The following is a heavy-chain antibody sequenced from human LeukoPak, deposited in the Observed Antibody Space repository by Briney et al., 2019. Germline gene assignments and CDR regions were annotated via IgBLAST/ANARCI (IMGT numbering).Heavy chain of an antibody. Sequence: SGPTLVKPTQTLTLTCTFSGFSLSTSGVGVGWIRQPPGKALEWLALIYWNDDKRYSPSLKSRLTITRDTSKNQVVLTMTNMDPVDTATYYCVKRTRGWFDPWGQGTLVTVSS. CDR1: GFSLSTSGVG. D-gene: IGHD6-25*01. J-gene: IGHJ5*02. V-gene: IGHV2-5*01. CDR3: VKRTRGWFDP. CDR2: IYWNDDK.